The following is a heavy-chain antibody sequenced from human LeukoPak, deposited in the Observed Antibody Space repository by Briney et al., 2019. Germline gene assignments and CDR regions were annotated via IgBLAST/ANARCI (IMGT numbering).Heavy chain of an antibody. CDR2: IYSGGST. J-gene: IGHJ6*03. D-gene: IGHD3-3*01. CDR3: ARDQSYDFWSDYYYYMDV. V-gene: IGHV3-66*02. CDR1: GFTVSSNY. Sequence: GRSLRLSCAASGFTVSSNYMSWVRQAPGKGLEWVSAIYSGGSTYYADSVKGRFTISRDNSKNTLYLQMSSLRAEDTAVYYCARDQSYDFWSDYYYYMDVWGKGTSVTVSS.